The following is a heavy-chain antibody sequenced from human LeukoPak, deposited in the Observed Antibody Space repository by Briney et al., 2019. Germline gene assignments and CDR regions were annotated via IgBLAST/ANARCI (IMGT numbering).Heavy chain of an antibody. V-gene: IGHV4-31*03. CDR2: IYYSGST. Sequence: PSETLSLTCTVSGGSISSGGYYWSWIRQHPGKGLEWIGYIYYSGSTYYNPSLKSRVTISVDTSKNQFSLKLSSVTAADTAVYYCARGRMLTYYYDSSGYRNWFDPWGQGTLVTVSS. D-gene: IGHD3-22*01. CDR1: GGSISSGGYY. J-gene: IGHJ5*02. CDR3: ARGRMLTYYYDSSGYRNWFDP.